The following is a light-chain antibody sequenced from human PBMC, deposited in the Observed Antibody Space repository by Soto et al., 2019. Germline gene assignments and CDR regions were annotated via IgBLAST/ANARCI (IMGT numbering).Light chain of an antibody. CDR1: QSIDNY. Sequence: DIQMTQSPSSLSASVGDRVTITCRASQSIDNYLNWYQQKPGKAPKLLISAASILQSGVPSRFSGSGSGADFTLTISSVQPEDSATYYCQQCYTNPTFGQGTKLEIK. CDR2: AAS. J-gene: IGKJ2*01. V-gene: IGKV1-39*01. CDR3: QQCYTNPT.